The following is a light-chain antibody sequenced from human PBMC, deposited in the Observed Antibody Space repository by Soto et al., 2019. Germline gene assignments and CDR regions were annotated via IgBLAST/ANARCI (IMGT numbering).Light chain of an antibody. J-gene: IGKJ2*01. CDR2: VAS. V-gene: IGKV1-9*01. Sequence: DIQLTQSPSFLSASVGDRVTIRCRASQGISTYVAWYQQKPGNAPKLLIHVASTLQRGVPSRFSGSRSGTEFTLTISSLQPEDFATYYCQQHNSYPRTFGQGAQLEIK. CDR3: QQHNSYPRT. CDR1: QGISTY.